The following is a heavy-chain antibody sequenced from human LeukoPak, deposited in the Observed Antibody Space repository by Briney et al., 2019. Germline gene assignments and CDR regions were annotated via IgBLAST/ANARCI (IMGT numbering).Heavy chain of an antibody. Sequence: ASVKVSCKASGYTFTSYDINWVRQATGQGLEWMGWMNPNSGNKGYAQKFQGRVTMTRDTSKNTAYMELSNLRSEDTAVYYCARHDGILTGFTYWGQGTLVAVSS. D-gene: IGHD3-9*01. CDR1: GYTFTSYD. V-gene: IGHV1-8*01. CDR2: MNPNSGNK. J-gene: IGHJ4*02. CDR3: ARHDGILTGFTY.